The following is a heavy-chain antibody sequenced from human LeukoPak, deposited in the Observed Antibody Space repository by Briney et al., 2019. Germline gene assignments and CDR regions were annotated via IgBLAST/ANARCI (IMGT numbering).Heavy chain of an antibody. CDR3: ARDTGSSGYLNWFDP. V-gene: IGHV1-69*13. CDR1: GGTFSSYA. Sequence: ASVKVSCKASGGTFSSYAISWVRQAPGQGLEWMGGIIPIFGTANYAQKFQGRVTITADESTSTTYMELSSLRSEDTAVYYCARDTGSSGYLNWFDPWGQGTLVTVSS. D-gene: IGHD3-22*01. CDR2: IIPIFGTA. J-gene: IGHJ5*02.